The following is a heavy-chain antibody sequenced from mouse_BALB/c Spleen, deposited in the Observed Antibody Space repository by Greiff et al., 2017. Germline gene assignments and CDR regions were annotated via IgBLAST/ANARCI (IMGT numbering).Heavy chain of an antibody. CDR2: ISSGGGNT. CDR1: GFTFSSYT. CDR3: ARSPDYGSRYYLFDY. Sequence: EVLLVESGGGLVKPGGSLKLSCAASGFTFSSYTMSWVRQTPEKRLEWVATISSGGGNTYYKDSVKGRFTISRDNAKNNLYLQMSSLRSEDTALYDCARSPDYGSRYYLFDYWGQGTTLTVSS. J-gene: IGHJ2*01. D-gene: IGHD1-1*01. V-gene: IGHV5-9*03.